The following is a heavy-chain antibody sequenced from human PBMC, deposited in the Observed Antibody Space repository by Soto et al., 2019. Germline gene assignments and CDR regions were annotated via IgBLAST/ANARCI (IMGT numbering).Heavy chain of an antibody. V-gene: IGHV5-51*01. CDR2: IYPGDSDT. CDR1: GYSFASYW. J-gene: IGHJ6*01. CDR3: ARTRSFTLGFYYDGMDV. Sequence: GESVRISCQVSGYSFASYWIVWVLQMPGKDLEWMGIIYPGDSDTRYSPSFQGQVTISADKSLRTAYLQWTSLKASDTALYYCARTRSFTLGFYYDGMDVWGQGTTVTVSS. D-gene: IGHD6-6*01.